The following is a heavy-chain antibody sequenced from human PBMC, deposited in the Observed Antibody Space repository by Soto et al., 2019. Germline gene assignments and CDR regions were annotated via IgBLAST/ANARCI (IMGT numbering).Heavy chain of an antibody. Sequence: EVQLVESGEGLVQPGGSLRLSCAASGFTFSSYAMHWVRQAPGKGLEYVSAISSNGGSTYYADSVKGRFTISRDNSKNTLYLQMGSLRAEDMAVYYCARAGAGGAFDIWGQGTLVTVSS. CDR1: GFTFSSYA. J-gene: IGHJ4*02. V-gene: IGHV3-64*02. CDR2: ISSNGGST. CDR3: ARAGAGGAFDI. D-gene: IGHD2-21*01.